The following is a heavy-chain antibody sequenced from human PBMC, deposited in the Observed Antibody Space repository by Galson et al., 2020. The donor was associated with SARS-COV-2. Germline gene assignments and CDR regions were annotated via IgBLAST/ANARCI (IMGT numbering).Heavy chain of an antibody. Sequence: ETLSLTCTVPGGSISSYNWSWIRPTPGTGLEWIGYIYYSGSTTYNPSPKSRVTISVDTSKNQFSLKLSSVTAADTAVYYCARVYWARGYLDYWGQGTLVTGSS. CDR2: IYYSGST. CDR1: GGSISSYN. J-gene: IGHJ4*02. CDR3: ARVYWARGYLDY. V-gene: IGHV4-59*01. D-gene: IGHD2-15*01.